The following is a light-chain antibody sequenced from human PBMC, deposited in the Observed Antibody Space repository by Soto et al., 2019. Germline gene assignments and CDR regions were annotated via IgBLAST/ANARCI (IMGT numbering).Light chain of an antibody. Sequence: QSALTQPASLSGSPGQSITISCTGTSSDVGGYNYVSWYQQHPGKAPKLMIYDVSNRPSGVSNRFSGSKSGNTASLTIPGLQAEDEADYYCSSYTSSSTRVFGGGTKLTVL. J-gene: IGLJ2*01. CDR2: DVS. V-gene: IGLV2-14*01. CDR3: SSYTSSSTRV. CDR1: SSDVGGYNY.